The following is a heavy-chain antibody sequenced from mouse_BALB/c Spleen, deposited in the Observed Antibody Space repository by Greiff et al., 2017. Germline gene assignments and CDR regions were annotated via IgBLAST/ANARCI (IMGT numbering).Heavy chain of an antibody. V-gene: IGHV5-12-2*01. CDR3: ARLYYGNYHFDD. CDR2: ISNGGGST. Sequence: DVMLVESGGGLVQPAGSLNLTCAASGFSFTSYTMSWVRQTPEKRLEWVAYISNGGGSTYYPDTVKGRFTISRDNAKNTLYLQMSSMKSEDTAMYDCARLYYGNYHFDDWGQGTTLTVSS. J-gene: IGHJ2*01. CDR1: GFSFTSYT. D-gene: IGHD2-1*01.